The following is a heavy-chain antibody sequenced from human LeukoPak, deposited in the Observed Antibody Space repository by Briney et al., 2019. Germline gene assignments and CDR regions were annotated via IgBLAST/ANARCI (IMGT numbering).Heavy chain of an antibody. D-gene: IGHD5-12*01. CDR1: GFTFSSYG. Sequence: PGGSLRLSCAASGFTFSSYGMHWVRQAPGKGLEWVSAISGSGGSTYYADSVKGRFTISRDNSKNTLYLQMNSLRAEDTAVYYCANVVATYIDYWGQGTLVTVSS. V-gene: IGHV3-23*01. CDR2: ISGSGGST. J-gene: IGHJ4*02. CDR3: ANVVATYIDY.